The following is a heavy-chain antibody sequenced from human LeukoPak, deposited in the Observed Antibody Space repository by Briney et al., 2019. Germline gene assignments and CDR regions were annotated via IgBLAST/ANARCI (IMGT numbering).Heavy chain of an antibody. D-gene: IGHD4-23*01. J-gene: IGHJ4*02. V-gene: IGHV3-21*01. CDR3: ARVRTVVISYFDY. CDR1: GFTFSSYS. CDR2: ISSSSSYI. Sequence: GGSLRLSCAASGFTFSSYSMNWVRQASGKGLEWVSSISSSSSYIYYADSVKGRFTISRDNAKNSLYLQMNSLRAEDTAVYYCARVRTVVISYFDYWGQGTLVTVSS.